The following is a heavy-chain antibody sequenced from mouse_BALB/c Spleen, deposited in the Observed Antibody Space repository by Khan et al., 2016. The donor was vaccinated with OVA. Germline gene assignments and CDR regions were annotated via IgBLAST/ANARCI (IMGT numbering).Heavy chain of an antibody. Sequence: VELVESGAELARPGASVKMSCKASGYTFTSYTMHWIKQRPGQGLEWIGYINPSNSYTNYNQKFKDKATLTADKSSSTAYMQLSSLTSEDSAVYYCEREGAYYRSDGWFAYWGQGTLVTVSA. CDR1: GYTFTSYT. CDR3: EREGAYYRSDGWFAY. CDR2: INPSNSYT. D-gene: IGHD2-14*01. J-gene: IGHJ3*01. V-gene: IGHV1-4*01.